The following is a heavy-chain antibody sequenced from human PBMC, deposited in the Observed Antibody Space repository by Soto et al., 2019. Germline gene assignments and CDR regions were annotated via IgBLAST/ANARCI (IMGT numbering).Heavy chain of an antibody. CDR1: GYTFTSSG. Sequence: QVQLVQSGGEVKKPGASVKVSCKASGYTFTSSGFSWVRQAPGQGLEWTGWISGYNGNTKYEQKFQDRVSMTTDTSTSTAYMELRSLRSDDTAVYYCARAGEVPYYYYGMDVWGQGTTVIVSS. CDR2: ISGYNGNT. V-gene: IGHV1-18*01. CDR3: ARAGEVPYYYYGMDV. J-gene: IGHJ6*02. D-gene: IGHD3-10*01.